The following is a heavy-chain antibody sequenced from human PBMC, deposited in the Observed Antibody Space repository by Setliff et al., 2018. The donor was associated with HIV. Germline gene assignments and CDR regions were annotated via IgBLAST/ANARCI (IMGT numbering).Heavy chain of an antibody. Sequence: PGGSLRLSCAASGFTFSSYGMHWVRQAPGKGLEWVAVIWYDGNNKYYADSVKGRLTISRDTSKNTLYLQMNSLRAEDTAVYYCAKGRRATMVTSIYYMDVWGKGTTVTVSS. CDR3: AKGRRATMVTSIYYMDV. V-gene: IGHV3-33*06. CDR1: GFTFSSYG. CDR2: IWYDGNNK. D-gene: IGHD4-17*01. J-gene: IGHJ6*03.